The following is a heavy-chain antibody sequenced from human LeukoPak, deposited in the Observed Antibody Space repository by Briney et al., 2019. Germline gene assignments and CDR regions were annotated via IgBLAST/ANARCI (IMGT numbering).Heavy chain of an antibody. Sequence: GGSLRLSCAASGFIVSNSEMNWVRQAPGKGPEWVSGISGSGDSTYYADSVKGRFTISRDNSKNTLYLQMNSLTAEDTAVYYCAKDPRSSGWYMDAFHIWGQGTMVTVSS. CDR3: AKDPRSSGWYMDAFHI. CDR1: GFIVSNSE. D-gene: IGHD6-19*01. J-gene: IGHJ3*02. CDR2: ISGSGDST. V-gene: IGHV3-23*01.